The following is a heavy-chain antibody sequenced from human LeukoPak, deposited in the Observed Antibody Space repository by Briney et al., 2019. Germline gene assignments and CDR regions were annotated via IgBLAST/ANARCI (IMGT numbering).Heavy chain of an antibody. V-gene: IGHV4-4*07. CDR2: IYTSGST. J-gene: IGHJ4*02. D-gene: IGHD6-19*01. CDR3: ARVHVDTSGWYQFDY. CDR1: GGSISSYY. Sequence: PSETLSLTCTVSGGSISSYYWSWIRQPAGKGLEWIGRIYTSGSTNYNPSLKSRVTISVDTSKNQFSLKLTSVTAADSAMYYCARVHVDTSGWYQFDYWGQGTLVTVSS.